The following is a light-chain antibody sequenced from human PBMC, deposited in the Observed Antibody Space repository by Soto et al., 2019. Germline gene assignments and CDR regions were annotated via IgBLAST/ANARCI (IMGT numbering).Light chain of an antibody. J-gene: IGKJ5*01. Sequence: EIVVTQSPFTLSVSPGERATLSCRASQNISRSLAWYQQKPGQGPSLLIYGTSTRAGGVPARFSGGGSGTEFTLTISSLQSEDFAVYYCQQYNNWPTFGQGTRLEIK. V-gene: IGKV3-15*01. CDR1: QNISRS. CDR2: GTS. CDR3: QQYNNWPT.